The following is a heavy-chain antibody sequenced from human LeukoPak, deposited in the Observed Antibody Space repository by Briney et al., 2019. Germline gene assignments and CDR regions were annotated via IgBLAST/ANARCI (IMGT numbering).Heavy chain of an antibody. D-gene: IGHD3-22*01. V-gene: IGHV3-48*01. CDR2: ISSSSSTI. J-gene: IGHJ4*02. Sequence: PGGSLRLSCAASGFTFSSYSMNWVRQAPGKGLEWVSYISSSSSTIYYADSVKGRFTISRDNSKNTLYLQMNSLRAEDTAVYYCARAYGKYYYDSSGYPPDYWGQGTLVTVSS. CDR3: ARAYGKYYYDSSGYPPDY. CDR1: GFTFSSYS.